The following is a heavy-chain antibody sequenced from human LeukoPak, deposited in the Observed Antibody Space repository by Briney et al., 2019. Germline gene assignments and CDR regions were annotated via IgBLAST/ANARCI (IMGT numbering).Heavy chain of an antibody. V-gene: IGHV3-23*01. J-gene: IGHJ4*02. CDR2: MSGNGDTT. D-gene: IGHD2-15*01. Sequence: PGGSLRLSCAASGFTFNNYAMSWVRQAPGKGLEWVSAMSGNGDTTYYADSVKGRSTISRDNSKNTLYLQMNSLRAEDTAVYYCARGYVSLGYFDYWGQGTLVTVSS. CDR3: ARGYVSLGYFDY. CDR1: GFTFNNYA.